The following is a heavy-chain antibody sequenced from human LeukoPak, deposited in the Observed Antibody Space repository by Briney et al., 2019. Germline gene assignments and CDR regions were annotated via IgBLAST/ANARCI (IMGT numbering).Heavy chain of an antibody. J-gene: IGHJ6*02. CDR2: MNPNSGNT. Sequence: GASVKVSCKTSGYTFTSYDINWVRQATGQGLEWMGWMNPNSGNTGYAQKFQGRVTMTRNTSISTAYMELSSLRSEDTAVYYCARHVVVTASPYGMDVWGQGTTVTVSS. CDR1: GYTFTSYD. D-gene: IGHD2-21*02. V-gene: IGHV1-8*01. CDR3: ARHVVVTASPYGMDV.